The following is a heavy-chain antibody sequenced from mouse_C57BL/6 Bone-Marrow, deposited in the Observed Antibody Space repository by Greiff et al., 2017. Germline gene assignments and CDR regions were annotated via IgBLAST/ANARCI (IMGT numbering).Heavy chain of an antibody. J-gene: IGHJ4*01. CDR3: ARRLYSVNAMDY. Sequence: DVKLVESGGGLVKPGGSLKLSCAASGFTFSSYTMSWVRQTPEKRLEWVATISGGGGNTYYPDSVKGRFTISRDNAKNTLYLQMSSLRSEDTALYYCARRLYSVNAMDYWGQGTSVTVSS. D-gene: IGHD2-12*01. CDR1: GFTFSSYT. V-gene: IGHV5-9*01. CDR2: ISGGGGNT.